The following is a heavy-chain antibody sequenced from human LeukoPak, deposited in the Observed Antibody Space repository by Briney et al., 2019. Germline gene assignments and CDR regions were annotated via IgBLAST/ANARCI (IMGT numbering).Heavy chain of an antibody. D-gene: IGHD4-17*01. CDR1: GGSISSYY. V-gene: IGHV4-59*08. CDR3: ARHGDYGASPYWYFDL. CDR2: IYYSGST. J-gene: IGHJ2*01. Sequence: PSETLSLTCTVPGGSISSYYWSWIRQPPGKGLEWIGYIYYSGSTNYKPSLKSRVTISVDTSKNQFSLKLSSVTAADTAVYYCARHGDYGASPYWYFDLWGRGTLVTVSS.